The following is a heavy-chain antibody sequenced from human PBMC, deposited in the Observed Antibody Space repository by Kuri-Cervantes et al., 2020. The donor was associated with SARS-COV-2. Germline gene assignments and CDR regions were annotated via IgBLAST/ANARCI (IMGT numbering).Heavy chain of an antibody. J-gene: IGHJ4*02. CDR2: IKHDGGEE. CDR1: GFNFSTTD. Sequence: GESLKISCVASGFNFSTTDMHWVRQAPGKGLEWVADIKHDGGEEYYVDSVKGRFTISRDNAKNSLYLQMHSLRAEDTAVYYCARDMQILTGHYYLNFDYWGQGTLVTVSS. D-gene: IGHD3-9*01. CDR3: ARDMQILTGHYYLNFDY. V-gene: IGHV3-7*03.